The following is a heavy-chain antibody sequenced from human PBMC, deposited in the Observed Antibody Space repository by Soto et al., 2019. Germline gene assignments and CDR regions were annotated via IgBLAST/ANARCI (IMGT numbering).Heavy chain of an antibody. J-gene: IGHJ4*02. Sequence: QVQLVEPGGGVVQPGRSLRLSCAVSAFTFSSVAMHWVRQAPGKGLEWVAIISYDGSNKYYADSVKGRFTISRDNSKNTLYLQMNSLRAEDTAVYYCARDYYYDGSGHFDYWGQGTLVTVSS. CDR3: ARDYYYDGSGHFDY. V-gene: IGHV3-30-3*01. D-gene: IGHD3-22*01. CDR1: AFTFSSVA. CDR2: ISYDGSNK.